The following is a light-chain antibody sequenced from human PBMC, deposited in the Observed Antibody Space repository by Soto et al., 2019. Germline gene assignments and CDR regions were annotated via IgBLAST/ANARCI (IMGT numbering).Light chain of an antibody. J-gene: IGKJ3*01. V-gene: IGKV1-27*01. CDR3: QRYNSVPYT. CDR2: GAS. Sequence: DIQMTQSPSSLSASVGDRVTITCRASQGISSYLAWYQQKPGKVPKLLIYGASTLHSGVPSRFSGSGSGTDFTLTINSLQPEDVATYYCQRYNSVPYTFGPGTKVDIK. CDR1: QGISSY.